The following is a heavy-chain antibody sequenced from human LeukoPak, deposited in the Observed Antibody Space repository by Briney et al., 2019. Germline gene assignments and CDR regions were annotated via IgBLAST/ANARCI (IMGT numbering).Heavy chain of an antibody. J-gene: IGHJ4*02. D-gene: IGHD2-2*01. CDR2: IYTSGST. Sequence: PSETLSLTCTVSGGSISSYYWSWIRQPPGKGLEWIGCIYTSGSTNYNPSLKRRVTISVDTSKNQCSLKMSSVTAADTAVYYCARRGCTSCRIDYWGQGTLVTVSS. CDR1: GGSISSYY. V-gene: IGHV4-4*09. CDR3: ARRGCTSCRIDY.